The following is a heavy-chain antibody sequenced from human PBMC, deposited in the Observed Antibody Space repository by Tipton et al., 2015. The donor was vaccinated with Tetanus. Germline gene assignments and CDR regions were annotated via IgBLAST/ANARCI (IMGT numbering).Heavy chain of an antibody. CDR1: GGSVSRSF. Sequence: TLSLTCTVSGGSVSRSFWGWIRQAPGKGLEWIGNIYKTGDTNYNPSLKSRVTMSVNTSKNQFSLRLSSVTAVDTALYYCARSQRVEDDAGGLDFLTGFYGDYCFDLWGRGIPVTVSS. D-gene: IGHD3-9*01. CDR2: IYKTGDT. V-gene: IGHV4-59*02. J-gene: IGHJ5*02. CDR3: ARSQRVEDDAGGLDFLTGFYGDYCFDL.